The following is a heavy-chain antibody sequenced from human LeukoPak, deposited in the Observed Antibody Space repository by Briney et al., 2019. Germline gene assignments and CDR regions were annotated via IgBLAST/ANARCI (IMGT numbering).Heavy chain of an antibody. CDR3: ARDRNWAFDY. V-gene: IGHV3-7*01. Sequence: GGSLRLSCAASGFTFSSYWKSWVRQAPGKGLEWVANIKQDGSEKYYVDSVKGRFTISRDNAKNSLYLQMNSLRAEDTAVYYCARDRNWAFDYWGQGILVTVSS. D-gene: IGHD7-27*01. CDR2: IKQDGSEK. CDR1: GFTFSSYW. J-gene: IGHJ4*02.